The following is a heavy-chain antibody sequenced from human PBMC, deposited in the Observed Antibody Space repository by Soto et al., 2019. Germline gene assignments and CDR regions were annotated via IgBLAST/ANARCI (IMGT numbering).Heavy chain of an antibody. J-gene: IGHJ3*02. CDR2: ISSSGSTI. V-gene: IGHV3-11*01. Sequence: GGSLRLSCAASGFTFSDYYMSWIRQAPGKGLEWVSYISSSGSTIYYADSVKGRFTISRDNAKNSLYLQMNSLRAEDTAVYYCARGGVAYYDFWSGYSDAFDIWGQGTMVTVSS. D-gene: IGHD3-3*01. CDR3: ARGGVAYYDFWSGYSDAFDI. CDR1: GFTFSDYY.